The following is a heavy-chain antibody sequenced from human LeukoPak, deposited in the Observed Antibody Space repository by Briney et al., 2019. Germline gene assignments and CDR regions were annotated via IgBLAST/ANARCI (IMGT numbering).Heavy chain of an antibody. D-gene: IGHD2-2*02. CDR2: INPNSGGT. V-gene: IGHV1-2*02. J-gene: IGHJ4*02. CDR1: GYTFTGYY. Sequence: ASVKVSCKASGYTFTGYYMHWVRQAPGQGLEWMGWINPNSGGTSYAQKFQGRVTMTRDTSISTAYMELSRLRSDDTAVYYCARGKRLSGVQPLLYRFDYWGQGTLVTVSS. CDR3: ARGKRLSGVQPLLYRFDY.